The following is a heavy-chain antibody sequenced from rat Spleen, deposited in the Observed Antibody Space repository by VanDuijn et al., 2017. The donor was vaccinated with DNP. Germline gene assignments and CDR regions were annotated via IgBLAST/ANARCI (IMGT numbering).Heavy chain of an antibody. J-gene: IGHJ2*01. CDR2: ITTSGGST. Sequence: EVRLVESGGGLVQPGRSLKLSCAASGFTFSNYGMAWVRQAPTRGLEWVASITTSGGSTYYPDSVKGRFAISRDNAKNTLYLQMNSLRSEDTATYYCARGGRSYFDYWGQGVMVTVSS. CDR1: GFTFSNYG. V-gene: IGHV5S13*01. CDR3: ARGGRSYFDY. D-gene: IGHD1-11*01.